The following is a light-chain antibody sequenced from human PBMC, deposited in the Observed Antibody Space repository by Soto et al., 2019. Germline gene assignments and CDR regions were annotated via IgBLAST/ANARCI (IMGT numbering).Light chain of an antibody. CDR3: QQYGSSPIT. Sequence: EIVFTQSPATLSFSPGERATLSCGASQSVTSSFLAWYQQKPGLAPRLLIYDASSRATGVPDRFSGTGSGTDFTLTITRLESEDFAVYYCQQYGSSPITFGQGTRLEIK. CDR1: QSVTSSF. V-gene: IGKV3D-20*01. CDR2: DAS. J-gene: IGKJ5*01.